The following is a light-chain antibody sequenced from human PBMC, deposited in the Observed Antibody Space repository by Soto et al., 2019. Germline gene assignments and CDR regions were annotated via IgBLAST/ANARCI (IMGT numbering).Light chain of an antibody. CDR1: SSDVGGYNY. CDR2: EVS. Sequence: QSALTQPPSASGSPGQSVTISCTGTSSDVGGYNYVSWYQQHPGKAPKLMIYEVSKRPSGVPDRFSGSKSGTTAFLTVSGLQAEDEADYYCSSYAGSNNLVFGTGTKVTVL. J-gene: IGLJ1*01. V-gene: IGLV2-8*01. CDR3: SSYAGSNNLV.